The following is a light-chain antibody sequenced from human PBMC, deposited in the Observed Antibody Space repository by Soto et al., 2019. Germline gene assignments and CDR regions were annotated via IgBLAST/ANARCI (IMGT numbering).Light chain of an antibody. J-gene: IGKJ1*01. CDR2: DAS. V-gene: IGKV3-11*01. CDR1: QSISNF. Sequence: EIVLTQSPATLSLSPGERATLSCRASQSISNFLAWYQQKPGQAPRLLIYDASNRATDIPARFSGSGSETDFSLTISSLEPEDFAVYYCQQRLSSWTFGQGTKVEIK. CDR3: QQRLSSWT.